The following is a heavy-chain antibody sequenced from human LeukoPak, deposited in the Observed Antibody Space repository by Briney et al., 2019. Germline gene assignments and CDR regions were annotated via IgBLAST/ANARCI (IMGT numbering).Heavy chain of an antibody. J-gene: IGHJ6*02. D-gene: IGHD3-10*01. CDR3: AKDRTWFGESYGMDV. CDR2: ISYDGSNK. V-gene: IGHV3-30*18. CDR1: GFTFSSYG. Sequence: PGRSLRLSCAASGFTFSSYGMHWVRQAPGKGLEWVAVISYDGSNKYYADSVKGRFTISRDNSKNTLYLQMNSLRAEDTAVYYCAKDRTWFGESYGMDVWGQGTTVTVSS.